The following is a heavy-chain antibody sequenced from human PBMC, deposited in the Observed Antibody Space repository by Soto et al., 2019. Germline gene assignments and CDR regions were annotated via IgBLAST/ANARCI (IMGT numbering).Heavy chain of an antibody. CDR2: VFHTGNT. D-gene: IGHD6-19*01. CDR3: ARGSGWLDY. Sequence: QVQVQESGPGLVKPSETLSLTCTVSGGSITSNFWSWVRQPPGKGLEWIGYVFHTGNTNYNPSLKSRVTLSVDPSKNRLSLKLDSVTAADTAVYSCARGSGWLDYWGQGTLVTVSS. V-gene: IGHV4-59*08. J-gene: IGHJ4*02. CDR1: GGSITSNF.